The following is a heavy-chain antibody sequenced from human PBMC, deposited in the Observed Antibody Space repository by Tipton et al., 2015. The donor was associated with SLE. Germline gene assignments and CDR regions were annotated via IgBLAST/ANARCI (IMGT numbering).Heavy chain of an antibody. CDR3: AREDVSEGATNYFDY. D-gene: IGHD5-12*01. CDR1: GGSFSGYY. Sequence: TLSLTCAVYGGSFSGYYWSWIRQHPGKGLEWIGRIYTSGSTNYNPSLKSRVTISVDTSKNQFSLKLSSVTAADTAVYYCAREDVSEGATNYFDYWGQGTLVTVSS. V-gene: IGHV4-59*10. J-gene: IGHJ4*02. CDR2: IYTSGST.